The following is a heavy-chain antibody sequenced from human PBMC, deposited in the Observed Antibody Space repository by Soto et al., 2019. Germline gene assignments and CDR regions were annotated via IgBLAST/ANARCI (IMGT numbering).Heavy chain of an antibody. CDR1: GFTFSNDA. CDR3: AKNIGGFSGYANFDY. J-gene: IGHJ4*02. CDR2: ITAGGFNT. Sequence: VQLLESGGDLVQPGGSLRLSCVASGFTFSNDALSWVRQASGKGLEWVSAITAGGFNTYYADSVKGRFTISRDNSKNTLYLQMNSLRAEDTAVYYCAKNIGGFSGYANFDYWGQGTLVTVSS. V-gene: IGHV3-23*01. D-gene: IGHD5-12*01.